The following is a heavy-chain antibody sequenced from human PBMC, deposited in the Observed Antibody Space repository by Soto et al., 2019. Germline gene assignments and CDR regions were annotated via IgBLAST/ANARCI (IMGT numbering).Heavy chain of an antibody. CDR3: ARGPLYYYDSSGYYRGYNWFDP. V-gene: IGHV3-11*06. CDR1: GFTFSDYY. CDR2: ISSSSSYT. D-gene: IGHD3-22*01. Sequence: QVQLVESGGGLVKPGGSLRLSCAASGFTFSDYYMSWIRQAPGKGLVWVSYISSSSSYTNYADSVKGAFTISRDNAKNSLYLQMNSLRAEDTAVYYCARGPLYYYDSSGYYRGYNWFDPWGQGTLVTVSS. J-gene: IGHJ5*02.